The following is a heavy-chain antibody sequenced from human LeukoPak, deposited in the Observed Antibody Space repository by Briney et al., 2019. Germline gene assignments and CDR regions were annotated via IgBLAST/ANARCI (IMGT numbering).Heavy chain of an antibody. J-gene: IGHJ6*02. Sequence: SETLSLTCAVYGGSFSGYYWSWIRQPPGKGLEWFGEINHSGSTNYNPSLKSRVTISVDTSKNQFSLKLSSVTAADTAVYYCARCSGGRSCGMDVWGQGTTVTVSS. D-gene: IGHD2-15*01. V-gene: IGHV4-34*01. CDR3: ARCSGGRSCGMDV. CDR2: INHSGST. CDR1: GGSFSGYY.